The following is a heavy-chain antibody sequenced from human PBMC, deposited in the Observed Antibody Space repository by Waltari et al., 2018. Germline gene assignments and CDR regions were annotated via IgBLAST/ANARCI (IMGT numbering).Heavy chain of an antibody. Sequence: QVQLVQSGAEVKKPGASVKVSCKVSGYTLTELSMHWVRQAPGKGLEWMGGFDPEDGETIYAQKFQGRVTMTEDTSTGTAYMELSSLRSEDTAVYYCATDFTIAAAGTYLRDAFDIWGQGTMVTVSS. CDR2: FDPEDGET. D-gene: IGHD6-13*01. V-gene: IGHV1-24*01. CDR1: GYTLTELS. CDR3: ATDFTIAAAGTYLRDAFDI. J-gene: IGHJ3*02.